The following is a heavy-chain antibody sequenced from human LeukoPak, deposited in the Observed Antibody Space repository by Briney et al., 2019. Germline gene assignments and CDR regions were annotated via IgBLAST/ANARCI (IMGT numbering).Heavy chain of an antibody. V-gene: IGHV4-59*01. Sequence: SETLSLTCTVSGGSISSYYWSWIRQPPGKGLEWIGYIYYSGSTNYNPSLKSRVTISVDTSKNQFSLELSSVTAADTAVYYCARGGIAAAHPFDYWGQGTLVTVSS. D-gene: IGHD6-13*01. CDR2: IYYSGST. CDR1: GGSISSYY. CDR3: ARGGIAAAHPFDY. J-gene: IGHJ4*02.